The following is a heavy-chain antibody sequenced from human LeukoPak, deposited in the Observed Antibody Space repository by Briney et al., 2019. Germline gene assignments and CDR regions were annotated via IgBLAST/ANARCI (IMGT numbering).Heavy chain of an antibody. D-gene: IGHD6-13*01. CDR3: ASTPYSSSWYEGSFYYYYMDV. J-gene: IGHJ6*03. V-gene: IGHV3-7*01. CDR2: IKQDGSEK. CDR1: GFTFSSYW. Sequence: GGSLRLSCAASGFTFSSYWMSWVRQAPGKGLEWVANIKQDGSEKYYVDSVKGRFTISRDNAKNSLYLQMNSLRAEDTAVYYCASTPYSSSWYEGSFYYYYMDVWGKGTTVTVSS.